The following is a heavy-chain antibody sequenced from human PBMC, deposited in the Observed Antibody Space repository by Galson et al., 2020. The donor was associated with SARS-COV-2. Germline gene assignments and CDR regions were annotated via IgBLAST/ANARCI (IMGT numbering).Heavy chain of an antibody. Sequence: SETLSLPCTVSGGSISSYYWSWIRQPPGKGLEWIGYIYYSGSTNYNPSLKSRVTISVDTSKNQFSLKLSSVTAADTAVYYCARGSNGCSSTSCYKGAVWFDYWGQGTLVTVSS. J-gene: IGHJ4*02. CDR2: IYYSGST. D-gene: IGHD2-2*02. CDR1: GGSISSYY. CDR3: ARGSNGCSSTSCYKGAVWFDY. V-gene: IGHV4-59*08.